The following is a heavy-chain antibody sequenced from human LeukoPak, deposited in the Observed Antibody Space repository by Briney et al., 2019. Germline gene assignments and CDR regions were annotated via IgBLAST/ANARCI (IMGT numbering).Heavy chain of an antibody. Sequence: SEALSLTCAVYGGSFSGYYWSWIRQPPGKGLEWIGEINHSGSTNYNPSLKSRVTISVDTSKNQFSLKLSSVTAADTAVYYCARGRAMDYWGQGTLVTVSS. CDR1: GGSFSGYY. CDR3: ARGRAMDY. CDR2: INHSGST. V-gene: IGHV4-34*01. J-gene: IGHJ4*02.